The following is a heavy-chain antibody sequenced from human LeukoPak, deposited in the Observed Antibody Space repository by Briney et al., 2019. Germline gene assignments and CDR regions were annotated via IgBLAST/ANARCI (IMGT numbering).Heavy chain of an antibody. V-gene: IGHV3-49*04. J-gene: IGHJ6*02. CDR1: GFTFVDYS. CDR2: IRSKAFGGTT. CDR3: TRGEYFYGMGV. Sequence: GGSLRLSCTASGFTFVDYSMSWVRQAPGKGLEWVGFIRSKAFGGTTEYAASVKGRLTISRDDSKNIAYLQMNSLKSEDTAIYYCTRGEYFYGMGVWGQGTTVTVSS.